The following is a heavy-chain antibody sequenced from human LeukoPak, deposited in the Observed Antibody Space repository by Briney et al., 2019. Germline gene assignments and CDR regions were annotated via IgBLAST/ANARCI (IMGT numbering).Heavy chain of an antibody. CDR1: GYTFTSYD. V-gene: IGHV1-8*01. J-gene: IGHJ5*02. Sequence: ASVKVSCKASGYTFTSYDINWVRQATGQGLEWMGWMNPNSGNTGYAQKFQGRVTMTRNTSISTAYVELSSLRSEDTAVYYRARRRVYRNWFDPWGQGTLVTVSS. CDR2: MNPNSGNT. CDR3: ARRRVYRNWFDP. D-gene: IGHD4-11*01.